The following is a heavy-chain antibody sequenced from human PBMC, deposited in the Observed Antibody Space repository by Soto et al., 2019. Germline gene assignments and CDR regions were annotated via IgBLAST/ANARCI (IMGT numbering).Heavy chain of an antibody. CDR2: IGGSGSST. CDR1: GFTFSSYA. D-gene: IGHD3-9*01. Sequence: GGSLRLSCAASGFTFSSYAMSWVRQAPGKGLEWVSGIGGSGSSTFYADSVKGRFTISRDNSKNTLYLQMNGLRAEDTAVYHCAKVSTGYYYYFDSWGRGTLVTVSS. CDR3: AKVSTGYYYYFDS. V-gene: IGHV3-23*01. J-gene: IGHJ4*02.